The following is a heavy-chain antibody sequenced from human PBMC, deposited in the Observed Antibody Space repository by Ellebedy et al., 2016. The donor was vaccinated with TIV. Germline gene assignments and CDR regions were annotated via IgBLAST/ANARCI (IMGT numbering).Heavy chain of an antibody. CDR2: IYHSGST. D-gene: IGHD3-3*02. J-gene: IGHJ3*02. V-gene: IGHV4-4*02. Sequence: SETLSLTXAVSGGSISSSNWWSWVRQPPGKGLEWIGEIYHSGSTNYNPSLKSRVTISVDTSKNQFSLKLSSVTAADTAVYYCARHLWSGYYNAFDIWGQGTMVTVSS. CDR3: ARHLWSGYYNAFDI. CDR1: GGSISSSNW.